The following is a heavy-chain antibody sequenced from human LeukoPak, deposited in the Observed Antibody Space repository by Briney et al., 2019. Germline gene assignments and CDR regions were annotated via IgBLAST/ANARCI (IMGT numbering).Heavy chain of an antibody. CDR1: GFTFSTYS. CDR3: ARGTLVPATDWYFDL. D-gene: IGHD2-15*01. Sequence: GGSLRLSCAASGFTFSTYSMNWVRQPPGKGLEWVSSISSSGAYIYFADSLKDRFTVSRDNAKNSLYLQMNSLRAEDTAVYYCARGTLVPATDWYFDLWGRGTLVTVSS. CDR2: ISSSGAYI. V-gene: IGHV3-21*01. J-gene: IGHJ2*01.